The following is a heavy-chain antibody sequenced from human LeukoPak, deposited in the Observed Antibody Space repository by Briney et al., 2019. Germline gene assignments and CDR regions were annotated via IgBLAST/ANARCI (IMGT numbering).Heavy chain of an antibody. CDR3: AELGITMIGGV. J-gene: IGHJ6*04. CDR1: GFTFSSYG. D-gene: IGHD3-10*02. Sequence: GGSLRLSCAASGFTFSSYGMHWVRQAPGKGLEWVTFIRHDGSNQEYADSVKGRFTISRDNAKNSLYLQMNSLRAEDTAVYYCAELGITMIGGVWGKGTTVTISS. V-gene: IGHV3-30*02. CDR2: IRHDGSNQ.